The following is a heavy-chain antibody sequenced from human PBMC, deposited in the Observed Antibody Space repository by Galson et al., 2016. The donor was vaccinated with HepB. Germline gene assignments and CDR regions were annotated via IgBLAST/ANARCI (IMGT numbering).Heavy chain of an antibody. Sequence: SVKVSCKASGGTFSNYSISWVRQAPGQGLGWMGGIIPIFGTGNYPQKFQGRVTLTADRSTRTVDMELSSLRSEDTAVYFCATGESYGYEYYFEYWGQGTLVTVSS. J-gene: IGHJ4*02. CDR1: GGTFSNYS. CDR2: IIPIFGTG. CDR3: ATGESYGYEYYFEY. V-gene: IGHV1-69*06. D-gene: IGHD3-16*01.